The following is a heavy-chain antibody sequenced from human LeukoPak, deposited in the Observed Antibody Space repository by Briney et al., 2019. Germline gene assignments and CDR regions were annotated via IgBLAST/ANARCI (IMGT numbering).Heavy chain of an antibody. CDR3: ARGVLYCSGGSCYSGPLVY. D-gene: IGHD2-15*01. V-gene: IGHV4-34*01. CDR1: GGSFSGYY. Sequence: PSETLSLTCAVYGGSFSGYYWSWIRQPPGKGLEWIGEINHSGSTNYNPSLKSRVTISVDTSKNQFSLKLSSVTAADTAVYYCARGVLYCSGGSCYSGPLVYWGQGTLVTVSS. J-gene: IGHJ4*02. CDR2: INHSGST.